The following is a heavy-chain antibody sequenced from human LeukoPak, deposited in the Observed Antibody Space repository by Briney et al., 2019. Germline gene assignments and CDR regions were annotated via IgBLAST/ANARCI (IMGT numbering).Heavy chain of an antibody. V-gene: IGHV3-23*01. CDR2: ISGSGGST. CDR3: AKDLGRFWSGYYTPPDAFDI. Sequence: GGSLRLSCAASGFTFSSYSMNWVRQAPGKGLEWVSAISGSGGSTYYADSVKGRFTISRDNSKNTLYLQMNSLRAEDTAVYYCAKDLGRFWSGYYTPPDAFDIWGQGTMVTVSS. J-gene: IGHJ3*02. D-gene: IGHD3-3*01. CDR1: GFTFSSYS.